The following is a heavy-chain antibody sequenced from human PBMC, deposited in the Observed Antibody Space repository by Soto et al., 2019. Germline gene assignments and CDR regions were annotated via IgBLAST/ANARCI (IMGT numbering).Heavy chain of an antibody. D-gene: IGHD6-6*01. V-gene: IGHV3-7*03. Sequence: GGSLRLSCAASGFTFSSYWMSWVRQAPGKGLEWVANIKQDGSEKYYVDSVKGRFTISRDNAKNSLYLQMNSLRAEDTAVYYCARWDSSSAPAEYFQHWGQGTLVTVSS. J-gene: IGHJ1*01. CDR2: IKQDGSEK. CDR1: GFTFSSYW. CDR3: ARWDSSSAPAEYFQH.